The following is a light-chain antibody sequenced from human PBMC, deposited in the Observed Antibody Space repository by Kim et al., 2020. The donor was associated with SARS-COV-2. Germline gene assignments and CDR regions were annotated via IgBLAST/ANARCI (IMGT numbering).Light chain of an antibody. J-gene: IGLJ2*01. CDR1: SANIGRNY. CDR3: QSYDISNVI. CDR2: EDS. Sequence: GNRVTISLSGTSANIGRNYVHWYQQRPGSAPTIVIYEDSERPSGVPGRFSGSIDASSSSASLTVSRLKTEDEADYYCQSYDISNVIFGGGTQLTVL. V-gene: IGLV6-57*02.